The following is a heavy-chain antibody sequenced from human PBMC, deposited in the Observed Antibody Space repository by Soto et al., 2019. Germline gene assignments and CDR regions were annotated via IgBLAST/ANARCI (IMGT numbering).Heavy chain of an antibody. Sequence: AGSLRLSCAASGFAFSTYWMDWFRQTPGKGLEWVANINQDGSKKNYVDSVKGRFTISRENAKNSLYLQMSSLTAEDSALSYCSRSLNSWGQGTLVTVSS. J-gene: IGHJ4*02. CDR2: INQDGSKK. V-gene: IGHV3-7*01. CDR3: SRSLNS. CDR1: GFAFSTYW.